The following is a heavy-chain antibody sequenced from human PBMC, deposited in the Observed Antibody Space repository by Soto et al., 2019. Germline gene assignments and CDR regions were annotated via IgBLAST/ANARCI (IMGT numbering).Heavy chain of an antibody. V-gene: IGHV4-34*01. Sequence: QVQLQQWGAGLLKPSETLSLTCGXXXGSFSGYXXXXXXXXXXXXXEWIGEINHSGSTNYNPSLKSRVTISVDPSMNQISLKLSSVTAADTAVHYCARASRPTGFELNWFDPWGQGTLVTVSS. D-gene: IGHD1-1*01. CDR1: XGSFSGYX. CDR3: ARASRPTGFELNWFDP. CDR2: INHSGST. J-gene: IGHJ5*02.